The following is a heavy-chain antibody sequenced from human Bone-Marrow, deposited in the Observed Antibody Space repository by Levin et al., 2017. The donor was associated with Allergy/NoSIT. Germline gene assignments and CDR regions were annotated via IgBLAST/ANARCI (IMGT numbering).Heavy chain of an antibody. D-gene: IGHD3-10*01. CDR2: IDWDDDK. CDR1: GFSLSTSGMC. V-gene: IGHV2-70*11. Sequence: SGPTLVKPTQTLTLTCTFSGFSLSTSGMCVSWIRQPPGKALEWLARIDWDDDKYYSTSLKTRLTISKDTSKNQVVLTMTNMDPVDTATYYWWTFGELNGDAFDIWGQGTMVTVSS. J-gene: IGHJ3*02. CDR3: WTFGELNGDAFDI.